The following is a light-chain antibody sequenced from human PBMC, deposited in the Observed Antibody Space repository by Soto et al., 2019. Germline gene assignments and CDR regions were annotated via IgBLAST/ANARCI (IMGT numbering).Light chain of an antibody. CDR2: KAS. J-gene: IGKJ1*01. Sequence: DIQMTQSPSTLSASVGDRVTITCRASQSISSWLAWYQQKPGKAPKLLIYKASTLQSGVPPRFSGSGSGTEFTLAISSLQPDDSATYYCQQYNDNWTFGQGTKV. CDR3: QQYNDNWT. CDR1: QSISSW. V-gene: IGKV1-5*03.